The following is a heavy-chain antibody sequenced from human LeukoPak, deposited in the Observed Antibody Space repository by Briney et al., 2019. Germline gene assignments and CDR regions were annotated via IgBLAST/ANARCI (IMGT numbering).Heavy chain of an antibody. CDR1: GDSITSYY. CDR2: VFHSGVT. J-gene: IGHJ5*02. Sequence: PSETLSLTCSVSGDSITSYYWSWIRQPPGRGLEWIGYVFHSGVTNYNPSLKSRVTLSLDTSKNQLSLKLKSVTAADTAVYFCATRADWFDPWGQGTLVTVSS. CDR3: ATRADWFDP. V-gene: IGHV4-59*12.